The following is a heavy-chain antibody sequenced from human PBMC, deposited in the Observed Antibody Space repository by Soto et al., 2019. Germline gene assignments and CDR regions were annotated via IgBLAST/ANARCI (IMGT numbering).Heavy chain of an antibody. CDR2: IYPGDSDT. V-gene: IGHV5-51*01. J-gene: IGHJ4*02. D-gene: IGHD5-12*01. CDR1: GYSFTSYW. CDR3: ARQGEMATTTFYLDY. Sequence: PGESLKISCKGSGYSFTSYWIGWVRQMPGKGLEWMGIIYPGDSDTRYSPSFQGQVTISADKSISTAYLQWSSLKASDTAMYYFARQGEMATTTFYLDYWGQGTLVTVSS.